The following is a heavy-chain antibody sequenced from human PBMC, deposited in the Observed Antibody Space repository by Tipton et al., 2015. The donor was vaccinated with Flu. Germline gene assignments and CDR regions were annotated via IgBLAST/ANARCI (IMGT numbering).Heavy chain of an antibody. CDR3: ATDLPLGEGGYFDY. V-gene: IGHV3-15*05. Sequence: LRLSCAASGFTFSNVWMTWVRHTPGKGLEWVGRIKRKTDGETTDYAAPVKGRFTVSRDDSESTLYLQMDSLKTEDTATYYCATDLPLGEGGYFDYWGQGTLVTVSS. D-gene: IGHD3-16*01. J-gene: IGHJ4*02. CDR1: GFTFSNVW. CDR2: IKRKTDGETT.